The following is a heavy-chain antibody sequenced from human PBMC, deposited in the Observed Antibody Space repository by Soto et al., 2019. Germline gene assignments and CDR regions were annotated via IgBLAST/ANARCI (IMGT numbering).Heavy chain of an antibody. CDR1: GFTVSSNY. CDR2: IYSGGST. CDR3: AREEIAAAGPAEYFQH. D-gene: IGHD6-13*01. J-gene: IGHJ1*01. Sequence: PGGSLSLSCASSGFTVSSNYMSWVRQAPGKGLEWVSVIYSGGSTYYADSVKGRFTISRDNSKNTLYLQMNSLRAEDTAVYYCAREEIAAAGPAEYFQHWGQGTLVTVSS. V-gene: IGHV3-66*01.